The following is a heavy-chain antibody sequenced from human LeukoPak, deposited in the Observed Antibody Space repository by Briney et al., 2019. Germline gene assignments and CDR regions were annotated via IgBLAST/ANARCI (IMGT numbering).Heavy chain of an antibody. D-gene: IGHD5-18*01. J-gene: IGHJ4*02. Sequence: KPSETLSLTCAVYGGSFSGYYWSWIRQPPGKGLKWIGEINHSGSTNYNPSLKSRVTISVDTSKNQFSLKLSSVTAADTAVYYCARQIQLWLRGFGLDYWGQGTLVTVSS. CDR1: GGSFSGYY. V-gene: IGHV4-34*01. CDR2: INHSGST. CDR3: ARQIQLWLRGFGLDY.